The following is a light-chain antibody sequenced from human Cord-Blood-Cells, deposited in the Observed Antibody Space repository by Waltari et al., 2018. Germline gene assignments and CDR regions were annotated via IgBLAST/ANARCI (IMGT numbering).Light chain of an antibody. CDR1: SSNIGNNS. CDR2: HNN. Sequence: QSVLTQPPSVSAAPGQQVTISCSGCSSNIGNNSVSWSQQLPGTAPKLLILHNNKRPSGIPDRFSGSKSGTSATLGITGLQTGDEADYYCGTWDSSLSAVVFGGGTKLTVL. CDR3: GTWDSSLSAVV. V-gene: IGLV1-51*01. J-gene: IGLJ2*01.